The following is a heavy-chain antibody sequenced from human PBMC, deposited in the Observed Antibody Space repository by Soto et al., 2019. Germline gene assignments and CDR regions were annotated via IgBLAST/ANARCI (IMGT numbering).Heavy chain of an antibody. CDR2: TNSDGTDS. Sequence: GGSLRLSCAAAGFDFEDYAMHWVRQVPGKGLEWVSLTNSDGTDSYYMDSVKGRFTISRDNGKSSLYLQMDRLRPEDTALYFCAKAEDNGGNSRPFDSWGQGTLVTVSS. V-gene: IGHV3-43D*04. D-gene: IGHD2-21*02. CDR1: GFDFEDYA. J-gene: IGHJ4*02. CDR3: AKAEDNGGNSRPFDS.